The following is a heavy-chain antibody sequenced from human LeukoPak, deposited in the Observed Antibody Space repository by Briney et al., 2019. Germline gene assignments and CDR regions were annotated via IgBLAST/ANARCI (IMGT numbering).Heavy chain of an antibody. J-gene: IGHJ3*02. CDR2: ISYDGSNK. CDR3: ARGWTQDAFDI. V-gene: IGHV3-30-3*01. D-gene: IGHD2-15*01. CDR1: GFTFSSYA. Sequence: PGRSLRLSCAASGFTFSSYAMHWVRQAPGKGLEWVAVISYDGSNKYYTDSVKGRFTISRDNSKNTLYLQMNSLRAEDTAVYYCARGWTQDAFDIWGQGTMVTVSS.